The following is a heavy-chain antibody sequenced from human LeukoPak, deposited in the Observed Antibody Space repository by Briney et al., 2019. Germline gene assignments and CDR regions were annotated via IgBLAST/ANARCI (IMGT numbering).Heavy chain of an antibody. CDR3: AKDQVERYERYYYYGMDV. D-gene: IGHD1-1*01. Sequence: GGSLRLSCAASGFTFSSYGMHWVRQAPGKGLEWVAFIRYDGSNKYYADSVKGRFTISRDNSKNTLYLQMNSLRAEDTAVYYCAKDQVERYERYYYYGMDVWGQGTTVTVPS. CDR1: GFTFSSYG. V-gene: IGHV3-30*02. J-gene: IGHJ6*02. CDR2: IRYDGSNK.